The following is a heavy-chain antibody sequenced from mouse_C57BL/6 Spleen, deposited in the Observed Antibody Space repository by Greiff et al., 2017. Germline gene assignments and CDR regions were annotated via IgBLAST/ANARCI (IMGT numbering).Heavy chain of an antibody. CDR2: INYDGSST. CDR1: GFTFSDYY. CDR3: ARVISTGAMDY. V-gene: IGHV5-16*01. J-gene: IGHJ4*01. Sequence: DVKLVESEGGLVQPGSSMKLSCTASGFTFSDYYMAWVRQVPEKGLEWVANINYDGSSTYYLDSLKSRFIISRDNAKNILYLQMSSLKAEDTATYYCARVISTGAMDYWGQGTSVTVSS. D-gene: IGHD2-1*01.